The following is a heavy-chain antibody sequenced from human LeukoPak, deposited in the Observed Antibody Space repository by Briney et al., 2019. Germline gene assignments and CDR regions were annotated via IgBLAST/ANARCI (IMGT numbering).Heavy chain of an antibody. Sequence: SETLSLTCTVSGYSISSGYYWGWIRQPPGKGLEWIGSIYHSGSTYYNPSLKSRVTISVGTSKNQFSLKLSSVTAADTAVYYCLNYYDRSGYYGDYWGQGTLVTVSS. CDR3: LNYYDRSGYYGDY. CDR2: IYHSGST. J-gene: IGHJ4*02. V-gene: IGHV4-38-2*02. CDR1: GYSISSGYY. D-gene: IGHD3-22*01.